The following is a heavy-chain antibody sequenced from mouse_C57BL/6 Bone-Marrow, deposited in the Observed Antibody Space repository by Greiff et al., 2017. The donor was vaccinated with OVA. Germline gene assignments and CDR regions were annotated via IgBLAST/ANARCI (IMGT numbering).Heavy chain of an antibody. J-gene: IGHJ1*03. Sequence: VQLQQPGAELVKPGASVKLSCKASGYTFTSYWMHWVKQRPGQGLEWIGMIHPNSGSTNYNEKFKSKATLTVDKSSSTAYMQLSSLTSEDSAVYYCARELRRGVWYFDVWGTGTTVTVSS. CDR1: GYTFTSYW. D-gene: IGHD2-4*01. V-gene: IGHV1-64*01. CDR2: IHPNSGST. CDR3: ARELRRGVWYFDV.